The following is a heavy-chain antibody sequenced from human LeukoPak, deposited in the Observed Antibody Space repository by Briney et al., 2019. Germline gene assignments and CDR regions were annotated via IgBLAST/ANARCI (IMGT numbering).Heavy chain of an antibody. CDR2: MTASSSRI. V-gene: IGHV3-21*03. D-gene: IGHD1-1*01. CDR1: GFTFSSYS. J-gene: IGHJ4*02. Sequence: PGGSLRLSCASSGFTFSSYSMNWIRQAPGKGLEWVSSMTASSSRIWYADVVKGRFTISGDNAKNSLYLQMNSLTADDTGVHYCARDANWSSDNWGQGTLVTVSS. CDR3: ARDANWSSDN.